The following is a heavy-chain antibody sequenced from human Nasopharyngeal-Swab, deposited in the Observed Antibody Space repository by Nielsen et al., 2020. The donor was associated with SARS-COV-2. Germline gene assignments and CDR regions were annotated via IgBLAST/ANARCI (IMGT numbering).Heavy chain of an antibody. J-gene: IGHJ6*02. V-gene: IGHV3-21*05. Sequence: GESLKISCAASGFTFSSYSMNWVRHAPGKGLEWVSYISSSSSYIYYADSVKGRFTISRDNAKNSLYLQMNSLRAEGTAVYYCAAATSLDYYYYYGMDVWGQGTTVTVSS. CDR3: AAATSLDYYYYYGMDV. D-gene: IGHD1-26*01. CDR2: ISSSSSYI. CDR1: GFTFSSYS.